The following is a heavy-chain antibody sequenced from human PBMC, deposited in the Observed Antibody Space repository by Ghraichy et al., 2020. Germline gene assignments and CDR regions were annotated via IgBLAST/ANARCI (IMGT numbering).Heavy chain of an antibody. D-gene: IGHD3-22*01. V-gene: IGHV3-7*03. CDR3: ARRVVDSSGQKALDI. CDR2: INEDGSNK. Sequence: GGSLRLSCAASGFTLNTYYMNWLRQAPGKGLDWVATINEDGSNKLYVDSVKGRFTISRDNAENSLYLQMNSLRAEDAAVYYCARRVVDSSGQKALDIWGQGTMVTVSS. CDR1: GFTLNTYY. J-gene: IGHJ3*02.